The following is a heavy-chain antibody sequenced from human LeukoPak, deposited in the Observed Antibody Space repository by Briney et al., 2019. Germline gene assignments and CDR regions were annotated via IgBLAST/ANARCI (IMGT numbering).Heavy chain of an antibody. CDR1: GGTFSFHA. V-gene: IGHV1-69*04. D-gene: IGHD3-10*01. CDR2: IIPIPGMA. Sequence: TSVKVSCKASGGTFSFHAINWVRQAPGQGLEWMGRIIPIPGMANYAQKFQGRVTITADSSTSTAYMEVSSLRSEDTAVYYCARAVVVARGLMAYFDYWGQGTLVTVSS. CDR3: ARAVVVARGLMAYFDY. J-gene: IGHJ4*02.